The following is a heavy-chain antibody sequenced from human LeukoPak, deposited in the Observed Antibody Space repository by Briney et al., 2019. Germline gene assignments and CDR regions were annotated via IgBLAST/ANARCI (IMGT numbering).Heavy chain of an antibody. V-gene: IGHV3-30*04. D-gene: IGHD5-18*01. CDR1: GFTFSSYA. CDR2: ISYDGSNK. J-gene: IGHJ4*02. Sequence: QPGGSLRLSCAASGFTFSSYAMHWVRQAPGKGLEWVAVISYDGSNKYYADSVKGRFTISRDNSKNTLYLQMNSLRAEDTAVYYCARDTAMVTDYWGQGTLVTVSS. CDR3: ARDTAMVTDY.